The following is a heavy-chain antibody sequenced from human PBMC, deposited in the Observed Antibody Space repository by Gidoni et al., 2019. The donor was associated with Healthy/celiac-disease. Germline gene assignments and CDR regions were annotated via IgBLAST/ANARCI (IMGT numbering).Heavy chain of an antibody. V-gene: IGHV3-30*18. D-gene: IGHD1-26*01. CDR1: GFTFSSYG. CDR2: ISYDGSNK. CDR3: AKSGPKGNSGSYNHLFDY. Sequence: VQLVESGGGVVQPGRSLRLSCAASGFTFSSYGIHCVRQAPGKGLEWVGVISYDGSNKYYADSVKGRFTISRDNSKNTLYLQMNSLRAEDTAVYYCAKSGPKGNSGSYNHLFDYWGQGTLVTVSS. J-gene: IGHJ4*02.